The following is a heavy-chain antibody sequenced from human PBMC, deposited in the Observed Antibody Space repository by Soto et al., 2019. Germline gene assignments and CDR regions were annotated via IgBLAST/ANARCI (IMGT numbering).Heavy chain of an antibody. J-gene: IGHJ5*02. V-gene: IGHV3-7*03. Sequence: PGGSLRLSCEASGFTFSGYWMSWVRQAPGKGLEWVADIKHDGSVQYYVDSVKGRFTISRDNAKKLLYLQMNGLRAEDTALYYCARAPYSNAWYRFDPWGQGTLVTVSS. CDR2: IKHDGSVQ. CDR1: GFTFSGYW. CDR3: ARAPYSNAWYRFDP. D-gene: IGHD4-4*01.